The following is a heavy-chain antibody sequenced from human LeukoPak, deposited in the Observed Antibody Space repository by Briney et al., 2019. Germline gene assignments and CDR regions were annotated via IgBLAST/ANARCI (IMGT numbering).Heavy chain of an antibody. Sequence: GGSLRLSCAASGFTFSDYYMSWIRQAPGKGLEWLSHIYTSGKTVFYADSVKGRFTISRDNAKNSLYLQMNSLRAEDTALYYCAKDIKRQLLNWFDPWGQGTLVTVSS. J-gene: IGHJ5*02. CDR1: GFTFSDYY. CDR3: AKDIKRQLLNWFDP. D-gene: IGHD2-2*01. CDR2: IYTSGKTV. V-gene: IGHV3-11*01.